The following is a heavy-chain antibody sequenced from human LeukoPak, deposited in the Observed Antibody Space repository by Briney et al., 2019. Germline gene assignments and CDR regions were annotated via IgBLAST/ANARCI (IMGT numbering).Heavy chain of an antibody. D-gene: IGHD3-16*02. Sequence: PGGSLRLSCVASGFTFSSYWMSWVRQAPGKGLEWVANIKQDGSEKYYVDSVKGRFTISRDNAKNSLYLQMNSLRAEDTAVYYCARDLGYYDYVWGSYRYTAPFDYWGQGTLVTVSS. CDR1: GFTFSSYW. CDR2: IKQDGSEK. CDR3: ARDLGYYDYVWGSYRYTAPFDY. V-gene: IGHV3-7*03. J-gene: IGHJ4*02.